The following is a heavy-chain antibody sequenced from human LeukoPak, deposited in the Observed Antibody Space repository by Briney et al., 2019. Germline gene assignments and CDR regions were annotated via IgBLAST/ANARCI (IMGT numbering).Heavy chain of an antibody. CDR1: GFTFSSYW. D-gene: IGHD1-26*01. Sequence: GGSLRLSCAASGFTFSSYWMSWVRQAPGKGLEWVANIREDGSEKYYVDSVKGRFTVSRDNAKKSLYLQMSSLRAEDTAVYYCAKVPSRSPRLVFLDAFDIWGQGTMVTVSS. CDR3: AKVPSRSPRLVFLDAFDI. CDR2: IREDGSEK. J-gene: IGHJ3*02. V-gene: IGHV3-7*03.